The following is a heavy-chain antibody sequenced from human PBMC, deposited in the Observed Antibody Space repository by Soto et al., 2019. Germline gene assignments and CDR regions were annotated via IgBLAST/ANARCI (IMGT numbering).Heavy chain of an antibody. V-gene: IGHV4-34*01. D-gene: IGHD2-15*01. J-gene: IGHJ5*02. CDR3: ARAYCSGGSCYFRAPRNWFDP. CDR2: INHSGST. CDR1: GGSFSGYY. Sequence: KASETLSLTCAVYGGSFSGYYWSWIRQPPGKGLEWIGEINHSGSTNYNPSLKSRVTISVDTSKNQFSLKLSSVTAADTAVYYCARAYCSGGSCYFRAPRNWFDPWXQGTLVTVSS.